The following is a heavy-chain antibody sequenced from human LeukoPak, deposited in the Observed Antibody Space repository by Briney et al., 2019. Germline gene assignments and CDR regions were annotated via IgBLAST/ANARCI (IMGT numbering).Heavy chain of an antibody. D-gene: IGHD3-10*01. V-gene: IGHV4-39*07. Sequence: PSETLSLTCTVSGGSISSSNSYWGWIRQPPGKGLEWIGSIYYSGSTSYYSGSTYYNPSLKSRVTISVDTSKNQFSLKLSSVTAADTAVYYCAGTYYYGSGRYYYYYMDVWGKGTTVTISS. J-gene: IGHJ6*03. CDR1: GGSISSSNSY. CDR3: AGTYYYGSGRYYYYYMDV. CDR2: IYYSGSTSYYSGST.